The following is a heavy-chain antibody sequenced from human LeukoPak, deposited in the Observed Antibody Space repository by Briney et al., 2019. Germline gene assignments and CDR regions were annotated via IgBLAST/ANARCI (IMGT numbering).Heavy chain of an antibody. CDR3: ARDKYGYCSGGSCYQECNWFDP. CDR2: INPSGGST. J-gene: IGHJ5*02. CDR1: GYTFTSYY. V-gene: IGHV1-46*01. Sequence: ASVKVSCKASGYTFTSYYMHWVRQAPGQGLEWMGIINPSGGSTSYAQKFQGRVTMTRDMSTSTVYMELSSLRSEDTAVYYCARDKYGYCSGGSCYQECNWFDPWGQGTLVTVSS. D-gene: IGHD2-15*01.